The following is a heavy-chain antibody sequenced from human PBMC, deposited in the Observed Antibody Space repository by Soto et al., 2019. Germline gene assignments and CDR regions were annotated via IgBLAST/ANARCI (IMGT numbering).Heavy chain of an antibody. Sequence: SETLSLTCTVSGGSISSSSYYWGWIRQHPGKGLEWIGYIYYSGTTYYNPSLKSRVTISVDTSKNQFSLKLSSVTAADTAVYYCAREWGGGGNVDYWGQGTLVTVSS. J-gene: IGHJ4*02. CDR1: GGSISSSSYY. CDR3: AREWGGGGNVDY. CDR2: IYYSGTT. D-gene: IGHD1-26*01. V-gene: IGHV4-31*03.